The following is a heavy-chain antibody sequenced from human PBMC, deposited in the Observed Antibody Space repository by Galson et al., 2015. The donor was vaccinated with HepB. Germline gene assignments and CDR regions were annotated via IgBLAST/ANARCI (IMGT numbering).Heavy chain of an antibody. CDR1: GFTFSSYG. Sequence: SLRLSCAASGFTFSSYGMHWVRQAPGKGLEWVAVISYDGSNKYYADSVKGRFTISRDNSKNTLYLQMNSLRAEDTAVYYCAKDLSGSYSGHYFDYWGQGTLVTVSS. J-gene: IGHJ4*02. D-gene: IGHD1-26*01. CDR2: ISYDGSNK. CDR3: AKDLSGSYSGHYFDY. V-gene: IGHV3-30*18.